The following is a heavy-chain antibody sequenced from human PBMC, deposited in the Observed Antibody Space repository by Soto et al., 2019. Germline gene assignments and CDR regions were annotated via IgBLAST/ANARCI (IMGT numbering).Heavy chain of an antibody. D-gene: IGHD6-13*01. Sequence: PSQTLSLTCAISGDSVSSNSAAWNWIRQSPSRGLEWLGRTYYRSKWYNDYAVSVKSRITINPDTSKNQFSLQLNSVTPEDTAVYYCAAAGTICGLQGWFDPWGQGTLVTVSS. CDR1: GDSVSSNSAA. J-gene: IGHJ5*02. CDR2: TYYRSKWYN. CDR3: AAAGTICGLQGWFDP. V-gene: IGHV6-1*01.